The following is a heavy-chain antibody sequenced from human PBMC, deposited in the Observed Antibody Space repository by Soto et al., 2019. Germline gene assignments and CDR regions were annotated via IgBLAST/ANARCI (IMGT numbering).Heavy chain of an antibody. CDR2: ISYDGSNK. V-gene: IGHV3-30-3*01. Sequence: GGSLRLSCAASGFTFSSYAMHWVRQAPGKGLEWVAVISYDGSNKYYADSVKGRFTISGDNSKNTLYLQMNSLRAEDTAVYYCARDPFTAMALYYFDYWGQGTLVTVSS. CDR1: GFTFSSYA. CDR3: ARDPFTAMALYYFDY. D-gene: IGHD5-18*01. J-gene: IGHJ4*02.